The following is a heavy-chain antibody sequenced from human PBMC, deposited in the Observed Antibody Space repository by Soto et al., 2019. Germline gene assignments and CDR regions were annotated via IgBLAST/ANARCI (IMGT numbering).Heavy chain of an antibody. V-gene: IGHV1-2*02. CDR1: GYTFTGHY. J-gene: IGHJ4*02. D-gene: IGHD3-3*02. CDR2: IGPESGAT. CDR3: GRGRSGQIVIFY. Sequence: GASVKVSCKTSGYTFTGHYIQWVRQAPQQGPEWMGEIGPESGATRYAEKFRGRVTMTMDTSITTVYMELRNLSPDDTAVYYCGRGRSGQIVIFYWGQGTPVTGSS.